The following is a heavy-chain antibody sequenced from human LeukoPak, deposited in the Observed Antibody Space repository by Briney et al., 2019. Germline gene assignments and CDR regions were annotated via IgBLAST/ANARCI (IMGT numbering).Heavy chain of an antibody. CDR1: GFTFDDYA. CDR2: ISWNSRTI. V-gene: IGHV3-9*01. J-gene: IGHJ4*02. Sequence: SGGSLRLSCAASGFTFDDYAMHWVRQAPGKGLEWVSGISWNSRTIGYADSVKGRFTISRDNAKSSLYVQMNSLRAEDTAVYYCARGLYDNGIWGQGTLVTVSS. D-gene: IGHD3-22*01. CDR3: ARGLYDNGI.